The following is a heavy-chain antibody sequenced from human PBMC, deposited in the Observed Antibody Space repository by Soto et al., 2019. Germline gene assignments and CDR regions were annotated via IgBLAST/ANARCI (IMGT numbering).Heavy chain of an antibody. J-gene: IGHJ4*02. CDR3: ARLDITQIDY. V-gene: IGHV3-21*01. Sequence: EVQLVETGGGLVKPGGSLRLSCAASGFTFSDYNMNWVRQAPGKGLEWVSSINGRGDFRYYAESLKGRFTISRDNAKNSLYLRMDSLRAEDTAVYYCARLDITQIDYWGQGTLVAVSS. CDR1: GFTFSDYN. CDR2: INGRGDFR. D-gene: IGHD2-15*01.